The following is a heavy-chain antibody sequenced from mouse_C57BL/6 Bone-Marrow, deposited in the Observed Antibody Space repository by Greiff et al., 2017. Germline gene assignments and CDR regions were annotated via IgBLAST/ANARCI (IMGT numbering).Heavy chain of an antibody. J-gene: IGHJ4*01. Sequence: VQLQQPGAELVKPGASVKMSCKASGYTFTSYWITWVKQRPGQGLEWIGDIYPGSGSPYYNEKFKSKATLTVDTSSSTAYMQLSSLTSEDTAVYYCARYDYEGYAMDDWGKGTSVTVAS. CDR2: IYPGSGSP. V-gene: IGHV1-55*01. D-gene: IGHD2-4*01. CDR1: GYTFTSYW. CDR3: ARYDYEGYAMDD.